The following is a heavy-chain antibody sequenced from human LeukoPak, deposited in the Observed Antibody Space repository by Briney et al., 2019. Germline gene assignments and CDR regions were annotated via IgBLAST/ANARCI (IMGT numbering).Heavy chain of an antibody. J-gene: IGHJ6*02. D-gene: IGHD3-10*01. V-gene: IGHV4-59*12. CDR3: ARVGGRIRGFMIFFGLGGYYSGMDV. CDR1: GGSISRYY. Sequence: PSETLSLTCTVSGGSISRYYWSWIRQPPGKGLEWIGYIYYSGSTNYNPSLKSRVTISVDTSKNQFSLKLSSMTAADTATYYCARVGGRIRGFMIFFGLGGYYSGMDVWGQGTTVSVSS. CDR2: IYYSGST.